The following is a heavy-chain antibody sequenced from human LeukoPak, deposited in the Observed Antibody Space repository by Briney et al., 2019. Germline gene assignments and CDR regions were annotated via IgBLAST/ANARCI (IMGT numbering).Heavy chain of an antibody. J-gene: IGHJ4*02. D-gene: IGHD3-9*01. V-gene: IGHV3-23*01. CDR3: AKGGLPQKLLRYFDWSRSYYFDY. CDR1: GVTFSSYV. Sequence: GGSLRLSCEASGVTFSSYVMSWVRQAPGKGPEWVSGISGSGGSTYYADSVKGRFTISRDNSKNTLYLQMNSLRAEDTAVYYCAKGGLPQKLLRYFDWSRSYYFDYWGQGTLVTVSS. CDR2: ISGSGGST.